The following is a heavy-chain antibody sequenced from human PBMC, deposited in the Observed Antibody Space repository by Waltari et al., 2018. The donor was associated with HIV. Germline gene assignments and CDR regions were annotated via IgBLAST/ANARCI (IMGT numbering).Heavy chain of an antibody. CDR3: ARIELSYDILTGDYYYYYGMDV. J-gene: IGHJ6*02. CDR1: GFSLSNGRMG. Sequence: QVTLKESGPVLVKPTETLTLNCIVSGFSLSNGRMGVSWIRQPPGKALEWLAHIFSNDEKSYSTSLKSRLTISKDTSKSQVVLTMTNMDPVDTATYYCARIELSYDILTGDYYYYYGMDVWGQGTTVTVSS. D-gene: IGHD3-9*01. V-gene: IGHV2-26*01. CDR2: IFSNDEK.